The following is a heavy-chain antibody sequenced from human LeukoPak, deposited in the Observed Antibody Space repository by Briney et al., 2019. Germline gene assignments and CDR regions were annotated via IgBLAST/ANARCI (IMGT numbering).Heavy chain of an antibody. Sequence: ASVKVSCKASGYTFTGYYMHWVRQAPGQGLEWMGRINPNSGGTNYAQKFQGRVTMTRDTSISTAYMELSRPRSDDTAVYYCARDYLAAAGYYYYYMDVWGKGTTVTVSS. D-gene: IGHD6-13*01. CDR1: GYTFTGYY. V-gene: IGHV1-2*06. CDR2: INPNSGGT. CDR3: ARDYLAAAGYYYYYMDV. J-gene: IGHJ6*03.